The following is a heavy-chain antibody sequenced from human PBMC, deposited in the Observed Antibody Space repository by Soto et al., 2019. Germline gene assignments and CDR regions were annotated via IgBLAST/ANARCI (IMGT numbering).Heavy chain of an antibody. CDR3: AVGYCSGGSCYGSENYYYYYYMDV. CDR1: GGSISSYY. D-gene: IGHD2-15*01. J-gene: IGHJ6*03. Sequence: SETLSLTCTVSGGSISSYYWSWIRQPPGKGLEWIGYIYYSGSTNYNPSLKSRVTISVDTSKNQFSLKLSSVTAADTAVYYCAVGYCSGGSCYGSENYYYYYYMDVWGKGTTVTVSS. CDR2: IYYSGST. V-gene: IGHV4-59*08.